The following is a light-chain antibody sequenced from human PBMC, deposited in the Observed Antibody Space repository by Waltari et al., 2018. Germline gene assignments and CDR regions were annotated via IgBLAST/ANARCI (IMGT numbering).Light chain of an antibody. CDR1: SSDVGHYNF. J-gene: IGLJ2*01. Sequence: QSALTQPPSVSGSPGQSVAISCTGTSSDVGHYNFVSWYQQHPGKAPKLMIFEVTRWPSGVPDRFSGSKSGNTASLTVSGLQTEDEADYYCASYAGNNVLFGGGTKLTVL. V-gene: IGLV2-8*01. CDR3: ASYAGNNVL. CDR2: EVT.